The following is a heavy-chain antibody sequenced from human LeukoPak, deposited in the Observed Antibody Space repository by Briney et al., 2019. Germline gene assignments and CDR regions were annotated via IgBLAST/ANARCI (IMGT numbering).Heavy chain of an antibody. Sequence: GGPLRLSCAASRFTLSNYWMSWVRQAPGKGLEWVANIKQDGSETYYVDSVKGRFTISRDNAKNSLSLQMNSLRAEDTAVYYCARQRGSGCLDYWGQGTLVTVSS. CDR2: IKQDGSET. D-gene: IGHD6-19*01. V-gene: IGHV3-7*01. CDR1: RFTLSNYW. CDR3: ARQRGSGCLDY. J-gene: IGHJ4*02.